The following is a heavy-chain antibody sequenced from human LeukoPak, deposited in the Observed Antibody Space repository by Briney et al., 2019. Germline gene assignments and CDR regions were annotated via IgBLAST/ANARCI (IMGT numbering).Heavy chain of an antibody. V-gene: IGHV4-31*03. D-gene: IGHD3-22*01. CDR1: GGSISSGGYY. Sequence: SETLSLTCTVSGGSISSGGYYWSWIRQHPGKGLEWIGYIYYSGSTYYNPSLQSRVTISVDTSKNQFSLKLSSVTAADTAVYYCARESAYYDSSGYYGGWFDPWGQGTLVTVSS. CDR2: IYYSGST. J-gene: IGHJ5*02. CDR3: ARESAYYDSSGYYGGWFDP.